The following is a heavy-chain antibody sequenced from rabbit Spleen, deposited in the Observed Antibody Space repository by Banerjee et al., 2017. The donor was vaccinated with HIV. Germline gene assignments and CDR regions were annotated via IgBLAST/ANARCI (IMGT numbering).Heavy chain of an antibody. CDR3: ARDGAGGSYFAL. V-gene: IGHV1S45*01. CDR2: INTSSGNS. J-gene: IGHJ4*01. D-gene: IGHD8-1*01. CDR1: GFSFSGSGY. Sequence: QEQLVESGGGLVQPEGSLTLTCTASGFSFSGSGYMCWVRQAPGKGLEWIGCINTSSGNSVYATWAKGRFTISRENAQNTVFLQMTSLTAADTATYFCARDGAGGSYFALWGPGTLVTVS.